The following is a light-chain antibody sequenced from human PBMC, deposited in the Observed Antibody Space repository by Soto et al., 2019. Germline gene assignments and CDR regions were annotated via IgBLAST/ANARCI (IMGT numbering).Light chain of an antibody. CDR1: QGVSSY. CDR2: DAS. J-gene: IGKJ2*01. V-gene: IGKV3-11*01. Sequence: EIVLTQSPAPLSLSPGERATLSCRASQGVSSYLAWYQQKPGQAPMLLIYDASNRATGIPARFSGSGSGTDFSLTISSLEPEDFAVYYCQQRSNWPLTFGQGTKLEIK. CDR3: QQRSNWPLT.